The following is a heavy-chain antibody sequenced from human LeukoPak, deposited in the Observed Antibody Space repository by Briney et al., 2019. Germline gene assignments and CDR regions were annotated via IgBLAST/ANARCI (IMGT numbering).Heavy chain of an antibody. CDR3: ARATSDIVVVYFDY. Sequence: PSETLSLTCSVSGVSITSSYWSWIRQPPGKGLEWIGEINHSGSTNYNPSLKSRVTISVDTSKNQFSLKLSSVTAADTAVYYCARATSDIVVVYFDYWGQGTLVTVSS. J-gene: IGHJ4*02. CDR1: GVSITSSY. CDR2: INHSGST. V-gene: IGHV4-34*01. D-gene: IGHD3-22*01.